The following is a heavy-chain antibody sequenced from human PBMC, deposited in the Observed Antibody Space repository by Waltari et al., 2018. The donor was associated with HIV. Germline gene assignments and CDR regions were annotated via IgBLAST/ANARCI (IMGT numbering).Heavy chain of an antibody. Sequence: QVQLRESGPGPLKISQTLSLTCSVSGASVSSPDHYWTWIRQSPGRNLEWSGYVVYTGTTYYTPDLRSRVRMSVDKSKNEFYLSLTSVSGADAATYYCAREVYCSSASCSSHYFFDLWGQGFLVSV. CDR2: VVYTGTT. J-gene: IGHJ5*02. CDR1: GASVSSPDHY. V-gene: IGHV4-30-4*01. D-gene: IGHD2-15*01. CDR3: AREVYCSSASCSSHYFFDL.